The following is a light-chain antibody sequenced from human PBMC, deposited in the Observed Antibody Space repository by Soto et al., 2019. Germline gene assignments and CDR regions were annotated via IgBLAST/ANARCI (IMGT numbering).Light chain of an antibody. J-gene: IGLJ2*01. CDR2: VGTGGIVG. CDR1: SGYSNYK. Sequence: QSVLTQPPSASASLGASVTLTCTLSSGYSNYKVDWYQQRPGKGPRFVMRVGTGGIVGSKGDGIPDRFSVLGSGLNRYLTIKNIREEDESDYHCGANHGSESNFVLFGGGTKVTVL. V-gene: IGLV9-49*01. CDR3: GANHGSESNFVL.